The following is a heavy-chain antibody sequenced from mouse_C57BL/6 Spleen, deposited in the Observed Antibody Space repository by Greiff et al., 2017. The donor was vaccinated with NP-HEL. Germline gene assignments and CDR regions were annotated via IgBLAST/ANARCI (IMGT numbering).Heavy chain of an antibody. V-gene: IGHV1-76*01. Sequence: VQLQQSGAELVRPGASVKLSCKASGYTFTDYYINWVKQRPGQGLEWIARIYPGSGNTYYNEKFKGKATLTAEKSSSTAYMQLSSLTSEDSSVYFCARSHGYYAMDYWGQGTSVTVSS. CDR3: ARSHGYYAMDY. J-gene: IGHJ4*01. CDR2: IYPGSGNT. CDR1: GYTFTDYY.